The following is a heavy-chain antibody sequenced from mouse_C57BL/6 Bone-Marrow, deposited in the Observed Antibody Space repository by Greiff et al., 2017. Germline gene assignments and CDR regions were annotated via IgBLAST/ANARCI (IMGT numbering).Heavy chain of an antibody. CDR1: GFTFSSYA. J-gene: IGHJ2*01. Sequence: DVKLQESGGGLVKPGGSLKLSCAASGFTFSSYAMSWVRQTPEKRLEWVATISDGGSYTYYPDNVKGRFTISRDNAKNNLYLQMSHLKSEDTAMYYCARERVYFDYWGQGTTLTVSS. V-gene: IGHV5-4*01. CDR3: ARERVYFDY. CDR2: ISDGGSYT.